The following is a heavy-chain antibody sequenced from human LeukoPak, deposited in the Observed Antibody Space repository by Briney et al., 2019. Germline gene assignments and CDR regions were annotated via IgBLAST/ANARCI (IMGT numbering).Heavy chain of an antibody. CDR2: IYYSGST. Sequence: SETLSLTCTVSGGSISSYYWSWIRQPPGKGLEWMGDIYYSGSTNYNPSLKSRVTISVDTSKNQFSLKLSAVTAADTAVYYCARDYYYGSGSYYRGPNYYMDVWGKGTTVTVSS. CDR3: ARDYYYGSGSYYRGPNYYMDV. J-gene: IGHJ6*03. V-gene: IGHV4-59*01. D-gene: IGHD3-10*01. CDR1: GGSISSYY.